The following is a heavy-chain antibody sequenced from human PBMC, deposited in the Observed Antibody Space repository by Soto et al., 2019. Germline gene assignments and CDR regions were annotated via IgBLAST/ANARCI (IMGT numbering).Heavy chain of an antibody. Sequence: QVQLVQSGAEVKKPGASVKVSCRTSGYTFTHYYIHWVRQAPGQGLEWLGIINPASGSTNYAQDFPGRVTLAMDTSTTTVYMELSGLRAEDPAIFYCSRDLAAGDHWGQGTLVTVSS. V-gene: IGHV1-46*01. CDR3: SRDLAAGDH. D-gene: IGHD6-13*01. J-gene: IGHJ4*02. CDR1: GYTFTHYY. CDR2: INPASGST.